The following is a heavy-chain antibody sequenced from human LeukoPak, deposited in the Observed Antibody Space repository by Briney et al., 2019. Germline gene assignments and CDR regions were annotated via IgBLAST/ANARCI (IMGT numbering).Heavy chain of an antibody. Sequence: PSETLSLTCAVYGGSLSGYYWSWIRQPPGKGLEWIGEINHSGSTNYNPSLKSRVTISVDTSKNQFSLKLSSVTAADTAVYYCARGSVRLRYGAWFDPWGQGTLVTVSS. J-gene: IGHJ5*02. V-gene: IGHV4-34*01. D-gene: IGHD4/OR15-4a*01. CDR1: GGSLSGYY. CDR2: INHSGST. CDR3: ARGSVRLRYGAWFDP.